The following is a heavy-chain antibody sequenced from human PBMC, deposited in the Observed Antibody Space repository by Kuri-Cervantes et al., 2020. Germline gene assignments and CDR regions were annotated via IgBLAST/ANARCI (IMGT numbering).Heavy chain of an antibody. CDR3: ARDILRADDYSNSSAFDY. V-gene: IGHV3-74*01. CDR1: GFTFSSYW. CDR2: INSDGSST. Sequence: GGSLRLSCAASGFTFSSYWMHWVRQAPGKGLVWVSRINSDGSSTSYADSVKGRFTISRDNAKNTLYLQVNSLRAEDTAVYYCARDILRADDYSNSSAFDYWGQGTLVTVSS. J-gene: IGHJ4*02. D-gene: IGHD4-11*01.